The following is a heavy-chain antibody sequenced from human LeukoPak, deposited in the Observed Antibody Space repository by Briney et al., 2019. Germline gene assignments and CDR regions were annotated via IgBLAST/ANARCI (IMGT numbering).Heavy chain of an antibody. CDR2: IYYSGST. Sequence: SETLSLTCTVSGGSVSSGSYYWSWIRQPPGTGLEWIGYIYYSGSTNYNPSLKSRVTISLDTSKNQFSLKLSSVTAADTAVYYCARAPYDFWSGYFDYWGQGTLVTVSS. CDR3: ARAPYDFWSGYFDY. J-gene: IGHJ4*02. D-gene: IGHD3-3*01. CDR1: GGSVSSGSYY. V-gene: IGHV4-61*01.